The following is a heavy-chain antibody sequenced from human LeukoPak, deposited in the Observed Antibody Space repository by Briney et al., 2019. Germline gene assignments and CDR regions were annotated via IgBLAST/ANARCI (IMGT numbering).Heavy chain of an antibody. Sequence: GGSLRLSCAASGFTFSSYSMNWVRQAPGKGLEWVSYISSSSSTIYYADSVKGRFTISRDNAKNSLYLQMNSLRDEDTAVYYCAREKSRGYDYVNWFDPWGQGTLVTVSP. J-gene: IGHJ5*02. CDR3: AREKSRGYDYVNWFDP. CDR2: ISSSSSTI. D-gene: IGHD5-12*01. V-gene: IGHV3-48*02. CDR1: GFTFSSYS.